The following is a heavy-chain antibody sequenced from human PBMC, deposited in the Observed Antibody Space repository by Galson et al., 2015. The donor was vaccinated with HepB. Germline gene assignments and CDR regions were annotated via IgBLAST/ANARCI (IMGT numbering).Heavy chain of an antibody. V-gene: IGHV4-39*01. D-gene: IGHD2-8*01. CDR1: GGSISSRNYY. J-gene: IGHJ4*02. CDR3: ARQGDYATDY. CDR2: IYYSGDT. Sequence: ETLSLTCSVSGGSISSRNYYWGWIRQSPGKGLEWIGSIYYSGDTYYNPSLKRRVTMSADTSRNQISLKLTSVAAADTAVYYCARQGDYATDYWGQGTLVTVSS.